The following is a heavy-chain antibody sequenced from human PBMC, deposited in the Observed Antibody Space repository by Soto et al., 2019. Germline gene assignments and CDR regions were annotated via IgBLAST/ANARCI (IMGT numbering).Heavy chain of an antibody. Sequence: PGGSLRLSFAASGFTVISNYMSWVRQAPGKGLEWVSVIYSGGSTYYADSVKGRFTISRDNSKNTLYLQMNSLRAEDTAVYYCARDRVESGYPEYFQHWGQGT. CDR2: IYSGGST. D-gene: IGHD3-22*01. J-gene: IGHJ1*01. CDR3: ARDRVESGYPEYFQH. V-gene: IGHV3-53*01. CDR1: GFTVISNY.